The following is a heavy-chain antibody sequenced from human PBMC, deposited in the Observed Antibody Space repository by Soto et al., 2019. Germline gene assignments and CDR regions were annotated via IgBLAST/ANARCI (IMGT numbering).Heavy chain of an antibody. Sequence: QVQLVQSGAEVKKPESSVKVSCKTSGGTFVRHVISWVRQATGQGPEWMGKINPLSGISNYAQKFQDRVTFTADTDSSTAYMERSSLRSDDTAVYYCATPACAATWCSPSHNLDHWGQGTLVTVSS. D-gene: IGHD2-2*01. CDR1: GGTFVRHV. CDR2: INPLSGIS. J-gene: IGHJ4*02. CDR3: ATPACAATWCSPSHNLDH. V-gene: IGHV1-69*09.